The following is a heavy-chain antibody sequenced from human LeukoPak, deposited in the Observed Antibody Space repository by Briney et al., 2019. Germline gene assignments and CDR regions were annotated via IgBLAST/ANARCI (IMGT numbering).Heavy chain of an antibody. J-gene: IGHJ6*03. V-gene: IGHV4-39*07. D-gene: IGHD6-19*01. Sequence: SETLSLTCTVSGGSISSSSYYWGWIRRPPGKGLEWIGSIYYSGSTNYNPSLKSRVTISVDTSKNQFSLKLSSVTAADTAVYYCATQTRYSSGWPLPTVWRVYYYMDVWGKGTTVTVSS. CDR2: IYYSGST. CDR3: ATQTRYSSGWPLPTVWRVYYYMDV. CDR1: GGSISSSSYY.